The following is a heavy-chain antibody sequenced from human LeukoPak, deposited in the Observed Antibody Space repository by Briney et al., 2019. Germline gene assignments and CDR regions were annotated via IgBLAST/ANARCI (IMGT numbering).Heavy chain of an antibody. D-gene: IGHD3-22*01. CDR2: ISYDGSNK. J-gene: IGHJ4*02. CDR1: GFTFSSYA. Sequence: PGGSLRLSCAASGFTFSSYAMHWVRQAPGKGLEWVAVISYDGSNKYYADSVKGRFTISRDNSKNTLYLQMNSLRAEDTAVYYCARGSYDSSGYYYYFDYWGQGTLVTVSS. CDR3: ARGSYDSSGYYYYFDY. V-gene: IGHV3-30*04.